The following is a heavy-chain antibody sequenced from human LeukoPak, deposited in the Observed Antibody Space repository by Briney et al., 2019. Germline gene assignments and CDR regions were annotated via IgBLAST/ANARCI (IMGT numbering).Heavy chain of an antibody. Sequence: GGSLRLSCAASGFTFSSYWMHWVRQAPGKGLVWVSRINNDGSSTSYADSVKGRFTISRDNAKNTLYLQMNSLRAEDTAVYYCARDSILARNGMDVWGQGTTVTVSS. CDR1: GFTFSSYW. D-gene: IGHD2/OR15-2a*01. CDR2: INNDGSST. J-gene: IGHJ6*02. V-gene: IGHV3-74*01. CDR3: ARDSILARNGMDV.